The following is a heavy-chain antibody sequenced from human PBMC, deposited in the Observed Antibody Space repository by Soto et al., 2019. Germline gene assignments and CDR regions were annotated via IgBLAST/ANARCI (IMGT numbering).Heavy chain of an antibody. V-gene: IGHV3-7*01. D-gene: IGHD3-10*01. CDR2: IKQDGSEK. J-gene: IGHJ4*02. CDR1: GFTFSSYW. CDR3: ARDLEYGSGSYSEDY. Sequence: EVLLVESGGGLVQPGGSLRLSCAASGFTFSSYWMSWVRQAPGKGLEWVANIKQDGSEKYYVDSVKGRFTISRDNAKNSLYLQMNSLRAEATAVYYCARDLEYGSGSYSEDYWGQGTLVTVSS.